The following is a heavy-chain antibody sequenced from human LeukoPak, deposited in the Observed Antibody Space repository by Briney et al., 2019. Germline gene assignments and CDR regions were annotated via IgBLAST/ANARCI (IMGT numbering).Heavy chain of an antibody. D-gene: IGHD6-13*01. CDR2: IWYDGSNK. Sequence: GRSLRLSCAASGFTFSSYAMHWVRQAPGKGLEWVAVIWYDGSNKYYADSVKGRFTISRDNSKNTLYLQMNSLRAEDTAVYYCARDAVYSSSWQYYWGQGTLVTVSS. CDR3: ARDAVYSSSWQYY. V-gene: IGHV3-33*08. J-gene: IGHJ4*02. CDR1: GFTFSSYA.